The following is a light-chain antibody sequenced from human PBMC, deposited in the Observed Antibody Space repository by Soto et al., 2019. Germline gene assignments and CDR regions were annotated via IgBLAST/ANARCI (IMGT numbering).Light chain of an antibody. Sequence: QSVLTQPASVSGSPGQSITITCTGTSRDVGAYNLVSWYQQHPGKAPKAKIYDINKRPSGVSNRFSDSKSGNTASLTISGFQAEDEADYYCSSYAGDTTFAFGTGTKLTVL. V-gene: IGLV2-23*02. CDR1: SRDVGAYNL. CDR3: SSYAGDTTFA. J-gene: IGLJ1*01. CDR2: DIN.